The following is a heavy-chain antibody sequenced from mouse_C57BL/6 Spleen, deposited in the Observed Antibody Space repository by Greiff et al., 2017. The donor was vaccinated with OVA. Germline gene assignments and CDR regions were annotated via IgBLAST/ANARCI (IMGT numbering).Heavy chain of an antibody. CDR1: GYTFTSYW. CDR3: ARAPVYYYGSPDY. D-gene: IGHD1-1*01. Sequence: QVQLQQSGAELVKPGASVTLSCKASGYTFTSYWMHWVKQRPGQGLEWIGMIHPNSGSTNYNEKFKSKATLTVDKSSSTAYMQLSSLTSEDSAVYYCARAPVYYYGSPDYWGQGTTLTVSS. CDR2: IHPNSGST. J-gene: IGHJ2*01. V-gene: IGHV1-64*01.